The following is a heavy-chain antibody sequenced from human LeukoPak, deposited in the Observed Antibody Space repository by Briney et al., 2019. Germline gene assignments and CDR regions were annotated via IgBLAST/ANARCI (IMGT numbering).Heavy chain of an antibody. J-gene: IGHJ4*02. V-gene: IGHV3-23*01. CDR1: GFTFSGYD. CDR3: ATPSPYDFWSGYPC. CDR2: ISGSGGST. Sequence: HPGGSLRLSCAASGFTFSGYDMSWVRQAPGKGLEWVSAISGSGGSTYYADSVKGRFTISRDNSKNTLYLQMNSLRAEDTAVYYCATPSPYDFWSGYPCWGQGTLVTVSS. D-gene: IGHD3-3*01.